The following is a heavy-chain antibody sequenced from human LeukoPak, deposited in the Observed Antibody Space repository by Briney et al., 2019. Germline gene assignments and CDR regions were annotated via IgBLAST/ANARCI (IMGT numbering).Heavy chain of an antibody. Sequence: GGSLRLSCAASGFTFSSYWMSWVRQAPGKGLEWVANIKQDGSEKYYVDSVKGRFTISRDNAKNSLYLQMNGLRAEDTAVYYCARDLGYSYGTDAFDIWGQGTMVTVSS. CDR3: ARDLGYSYGTDAFDI. CDR1: GFTFSSYW. D-gene: IGHD5-18*01. J-gene: IGHJ3*02. V-gene: IGHV3-7*01. CDR2: IKQDGSEK.